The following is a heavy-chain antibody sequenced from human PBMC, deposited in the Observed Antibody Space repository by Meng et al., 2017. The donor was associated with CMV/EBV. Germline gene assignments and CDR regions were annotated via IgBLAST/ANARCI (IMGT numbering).Heavy chain of an antibody. D-gene: IGHD4-17*01. CDR2: IYYSGST. J-gene: IGHJ4*02. Sequence: RLQESGPGLVTPSGTLCLTSTVSVGSTSSSSYYWGWIRQPPGKGLEWIGSIYYSGSTYYNPSLKSRVTISVDTSKNQFSLKLSSVTAADTAVYYCAREGGGDYGDFLFDYWGQGTLVTVSS. CDR1: VGSTSSSSYY. CDR3: AREGGGDYGDFLFDY. V-gene: IGHV4-39*07.